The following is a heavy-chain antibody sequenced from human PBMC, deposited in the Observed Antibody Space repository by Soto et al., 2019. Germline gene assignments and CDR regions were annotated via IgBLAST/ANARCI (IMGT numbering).Heavy chain of an antibody. Sequence: SETLSRTFRPCGLSFSGYYWRRIRQPPWKGLKWIGEINHSGRTNYNPSLKSRAPISVDPSKNQFSLKLNSVTSAALAVTACGGREPVFVGSGEYYKGLDGRGQGTTDT. CDR2: INHSGRT. V-gene: IGHV4-34*01. CDR3: GGREPVFVGSGEYYKGLDG. CDR1: GLSFSGYY. J-gene: IGHJ6*02. D-gene: IGHD3-10*01.